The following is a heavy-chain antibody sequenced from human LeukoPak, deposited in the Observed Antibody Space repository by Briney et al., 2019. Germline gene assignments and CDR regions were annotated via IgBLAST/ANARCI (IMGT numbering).Heavy chain of an antibody. CDR2: IIPILAIA. D-gene: IGHD3-10*01. J-gene: IGHJ5*02. V-gene: IGHV1-69*04. CDR1: GGTFSSYA. Sequence: GASVKVSCKASGGTFSSYAISWVRQAPGQGLEWMGRIIPILAIANYAQNFQGRVTMTADKSTNTAYMELSSLRSEDTAVYYCAREGLRMVRGVIEVGLGWFDPWGQGTLVTVSS. CDR3: AREGLRMVRGVIEVGLGWFDP.